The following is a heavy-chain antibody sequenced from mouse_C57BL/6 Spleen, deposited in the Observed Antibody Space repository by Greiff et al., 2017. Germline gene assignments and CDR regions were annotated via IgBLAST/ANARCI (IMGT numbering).Heavy chain of an antibody. Sequence: EVQGVESGGGLVQPKGSLKLSCAASGFTFNTYAMHWVRQAPGTGLEWVARIRRKSSNYATYYADSVKDRFTISRDDSQSMLYQQMNNLKTEDAAMYYCVGDAGNYFDYWGQGTTLTVSS. CDR3: VGDAGNYFDY. J-gene: IGHJ2*01. V-gene: IGHV10-3*01. CDR2: IRRKSSNYAT. CDR1: GFTFNTYA. D-gene: IGHD1-1*02.